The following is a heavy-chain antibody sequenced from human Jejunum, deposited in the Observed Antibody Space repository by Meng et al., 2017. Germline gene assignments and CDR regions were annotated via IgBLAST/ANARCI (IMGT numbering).Heavy chain of an antibody. CDR3: VKSSYTFGGVLTTDVFDI. V-gene: IGHV3-30*01. Sequence: GESLKISCAASGFIFSTYAMNWVRQAPGKGLEWVALTSYDGSKEYYADSVKGRFTISRDNSKNTLYLQMDSLRAEDMALYYCVKSSYTFGGVLTTDVFDIWGQGTMVTVSS. D-gene: IGHD3-16*01. CDR2: TSYDGSKE. CDR1: GFIFSTYA. J-gene: IGHJ3*02.